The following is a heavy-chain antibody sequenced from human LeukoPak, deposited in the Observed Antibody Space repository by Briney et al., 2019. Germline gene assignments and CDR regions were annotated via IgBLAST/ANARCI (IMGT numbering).Heavy chain of an antibody. D-gene: IGHD4-17*01. CDR2: ISYDGIHK. J-gene: IGHJ4*02. CDR3: AKQTSVTTSGLEY. V-gene: IGHV3-30*04. CDR1: GFTFNSH. Sequence: GRFLRLSCAASGFTFNSHMHWVRQAPGEGLEWVAGISYDGIHKNYADSVKGRFTISSDNSKNTLSLQMNSLRAEDTAVYYCAKQTSVTTSGLEYWGQGTLVTVSS.